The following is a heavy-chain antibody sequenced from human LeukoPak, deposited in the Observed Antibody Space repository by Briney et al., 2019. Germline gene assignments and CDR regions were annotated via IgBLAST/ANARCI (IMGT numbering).Heavy chain of an antibody. Sequence: GGSLRLSCAASGFTVSYNYMSWVRQAPGKGLEWVSILYSGGTTSYADSVKGRFIISRDYSKNTLYLQMNSQRAEDTALYYWARTTGGNAYFDYWGQGTLVTVSS. CDR3: ARTTGGNAYFDY. J-gene: IGHJ4*02. CDR2: LYSGGTT. V-gene: IGHV3-66*01. D-gene: IGHD4-17*01. CDR1: GFTVSYNY.